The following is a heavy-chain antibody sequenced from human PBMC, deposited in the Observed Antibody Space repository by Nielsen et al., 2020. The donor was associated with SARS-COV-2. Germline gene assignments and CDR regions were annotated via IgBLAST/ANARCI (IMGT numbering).Heavy chain of an antibody. CDR1: GFTFRSYA. V-gene: IGHV3-33*01. CDR3: AREAYYGSGSTAFDY. D-gene: IGHD3-10*01. J-gene: IGHJ4*02. CDR2: IWYDGSNK. Sequence: GESLKISCAASGFTFRSYAMHWVRQAPGKGLEWVAVIWYDGSNKYYADSMKGRLTISRDDAKNSLYLQMNSLRAEDSAIYYCAREAYYGSGSTAFDYWGQGTLVTVSS.